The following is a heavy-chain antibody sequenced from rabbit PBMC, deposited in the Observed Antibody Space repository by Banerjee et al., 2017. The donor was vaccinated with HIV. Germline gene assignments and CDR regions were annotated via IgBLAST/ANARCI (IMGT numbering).Heavy chain of an antibody. CDR1: GFSFSNKYE. CDR2: INTIRRDT. V-gene: IGHV1S45*01. D-gene: IGHD4-2*01. Sequence: QEQLEEFGGGLVKPEGSLTLTCTASGFSFSNKYEMCWVRQAPGKGLEWIACINTIRRDTVYATWAKGRFTISKASWTTVTLQMTSLTAADTASYFCARDSAGREDFNLWGQGTLVTVS. J-gene: IGHJ4*01. CDR3: ARDSAGREDFNL.